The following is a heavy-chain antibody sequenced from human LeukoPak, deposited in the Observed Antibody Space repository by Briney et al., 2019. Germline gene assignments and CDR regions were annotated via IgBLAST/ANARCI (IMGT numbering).Heavy chain of an antibody. V-gene: IGHV1-69*02. CDR3: ARVVPAAPDAYYYYYMDV. J-gene: IGHJ6*03. CDR1: GGTFSSYT. Sequence: SVKVSCKASGGTFSSYTIGWVRQALGQGLGWRGRIIPILGIANYAQKFQGRVTITADKSTSTAYMELSSLRSEDTAVYYCARVVPAAPDAYYYYYMDVWGKGTTVTVSS. CDR2: IIPILGIA. D-gene: IGHD2-2*01.